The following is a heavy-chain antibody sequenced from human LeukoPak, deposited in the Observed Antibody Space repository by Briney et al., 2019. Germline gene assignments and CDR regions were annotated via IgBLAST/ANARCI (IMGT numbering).Heavy chain of an antibody. V-gene: IGHV3-48*01. D-gene: IGHD1-7*01. Sequence: GGSLRLSCVASGFTFSNYTMNWVRQAPGEGLEWISSISSSSDTIYLADSVKGRFTIFRDNAKNSLYLQMNSLRAEDTAVYYCVKDGSGTSYDEIGYFDYWGRGNLVTVSS. CDR3: VKDGSGTSYDEIGYFDY. J-gene: IGHJ4*02. CDR2: ISSSSDTI. CDR1: GFTFSNYT.